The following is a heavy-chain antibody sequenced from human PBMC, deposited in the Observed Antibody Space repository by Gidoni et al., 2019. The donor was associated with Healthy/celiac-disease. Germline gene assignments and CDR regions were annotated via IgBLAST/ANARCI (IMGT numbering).Heavy chain of an antibody. CDR1: GGSFSGYY. J-gene: IGHJ6*03. V-gene: IGHV4-34*01. CDR2: INHSGST. CDR3: ARVDIVVVPAAIRYYYYYYMDV. D-gene: IGHD2-2*03. Sequence: QVQLQQWGAGLLKPSETLSLTCAVYGGSFSGYYWSCIRQPPGKGLEWIGEINHSGSTNYNPSLKSRVTISVDTSKNQFSLKLSSVTAADTAVYYCARVDIVVVPAAIRYYYYYYMDVWGKGTTVTVSS.